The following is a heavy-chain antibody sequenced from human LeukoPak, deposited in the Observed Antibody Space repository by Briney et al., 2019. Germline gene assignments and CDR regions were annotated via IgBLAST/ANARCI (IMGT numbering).Heavy chain of an antibody. CDR3: ALPLRDGDFYFDY. J-gene: IGHJ4*02. V-gene: IGHV3-74*01. CDR1: GFTFSNYW. D-gene: IGHD4-17*01. CDR2: INRDGRST. Sequence: GGSLRLSCAASGFTFSNYWMHWVRQAPGKGLAWVSRINRDGRSTNYADSVKGRFTISRDNAKNTVFLQMNSLRAEDTAVYYCALPLRDGDFYFDYWGQGALVTVSS.